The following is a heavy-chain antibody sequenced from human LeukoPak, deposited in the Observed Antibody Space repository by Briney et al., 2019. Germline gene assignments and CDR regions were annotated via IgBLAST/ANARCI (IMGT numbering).Heavy chain of an antibody. D-gene: IGHD5-24*01. J-gene: IGHJ4*02. V-gene: IGHV4-59*01. CDR3: ARGGYNIWEYYFGY. CDR2: IDYSGST. Sequence: SETLSLTCTVSGGSISNYYWSWIRQPPGKGLEWIGYIDYSGSTNYNPSLKSRVTISVDTSKNQFSLKLSSVTAADTAVYYCARGGYNIWEYYFGYWGQGTLVTVSS. CDR1: GGSISNYY.